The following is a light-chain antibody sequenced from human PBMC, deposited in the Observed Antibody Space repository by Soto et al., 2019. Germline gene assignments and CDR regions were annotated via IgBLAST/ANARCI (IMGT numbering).Light chain of an antibody. CDR2: GNF. CDR3: QSYDSSLSAYV. J-gene: IGLJ1*01. CDR1: SSNIGADYD. V-gene: IGLV1-40*01. Sequence: QSVLTQPPSVSGAPGQRVTISCTGSSSNIGADYDVHWYQQPPGTAPKVIIYGNFIRPSGVPDRFSGSKSGTSASLAITGLQAEDEADYYCQSYDSSLSAYVFGTGTKVTVL.